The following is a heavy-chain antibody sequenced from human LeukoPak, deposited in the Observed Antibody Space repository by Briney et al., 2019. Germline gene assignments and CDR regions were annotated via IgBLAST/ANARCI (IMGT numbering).Heavy chain of an antibody. D-gene: IGHD5-24*01. J-gene: IGHJ4*02. CDR2: FYNSVNA. V-gene: IGHV4-59*01. CDR1: GGSISSNY. CDR3: ATLRDGYEFDY. Sequence: SETLSLTCTVSGGSISSNYWSWIRRPPGKGLEWIGYFYNSVNANYNPSLKSRVTISLDTSKNQFSLKLSSVTAADTAVYYCATLRDGYEFDYWGQGTLVTVSS.